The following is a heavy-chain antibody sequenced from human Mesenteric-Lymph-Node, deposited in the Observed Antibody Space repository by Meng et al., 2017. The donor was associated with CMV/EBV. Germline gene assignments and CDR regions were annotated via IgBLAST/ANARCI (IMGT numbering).Heavy chain of an antibody. Sequence: GESLKISCVASGFSFRTHALHWVRQAPGKGLEWVTFIAYDGSNAFYADSVTGRFTISRDNSKNTLHLQMNSLRAEDTAVYYCARGGYYGMDVWGQGTTVTVSS. CDR1: GFSFRTHA. J-gene: IGHJ6*02. CDR2: IAYDGSNA. CDR3: ARGGYYGMDV. V-gene: IGHV3-30*04.